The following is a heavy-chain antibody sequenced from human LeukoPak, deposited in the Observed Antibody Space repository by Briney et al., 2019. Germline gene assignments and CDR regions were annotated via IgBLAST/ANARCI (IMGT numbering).Heavy chain of an antibody. CDR2: IYPGDSDT. CDR3: ARQATYYDFWSGPAYYMDV. D-gene: IGHD3-3*01. CDR1: GYSFTSYW. V-gene: IGHV5-51*01. Sequence: GESLKISCKGSGYSFTSYWIGWVRQMPGKGLEWMGIIYPGDSDTRYSPSFQGQVTISADKSISTAYLQWSSLKALDTAMYYCARQATYYDFWSGPAYYMDVWGKGTTVTVSS. J-gene: IGHJ6*03.